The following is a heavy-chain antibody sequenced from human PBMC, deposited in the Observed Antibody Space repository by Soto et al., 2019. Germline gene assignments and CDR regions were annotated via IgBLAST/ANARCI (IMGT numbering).Heavy chain of an antibody. D-gene: IGHD2-21*02. Sequence: GGSLRLSCAASGFTFSSYGMHWVRQAPGKGLEWVAVISYDEVNKYYADSVKGRFTISRDNSKNTLYLQMNSLGPEDTALYYCAKGVVVTATYFHHWGQGTLVTVSS. CDR1: GFTFSSYG. CDR3: AKGVVVTATYFHH. J-gene: IGHJ1*01. V-gene: IGHV3-30*18. CDR2: ISYDEVNK.